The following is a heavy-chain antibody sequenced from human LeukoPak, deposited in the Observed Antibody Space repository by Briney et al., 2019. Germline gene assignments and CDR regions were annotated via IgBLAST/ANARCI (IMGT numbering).Heavy chain of an antibody. Sequence: PGGSLRLSCAASGFSFSSYGMHWVRQAPGKGLEWVAAIPYDGRNNYYADFVKGRFTISRDNSKNTLSVQMNSLRAEDTAVYYCAKDGSSGWYGIHWYFDLWGRGTLVTVSS. CDR3: AKDGSSGWYGIHWYFDL. CDR2: IPYDGRNN. V-gene: IGHV3-30*18. J-gene: IGHJ2*01. CDR1: GFSFSSYG. D-gene: IGHD6-19*01.